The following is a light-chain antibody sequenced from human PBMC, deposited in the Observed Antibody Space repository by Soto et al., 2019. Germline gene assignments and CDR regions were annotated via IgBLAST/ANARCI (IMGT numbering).Light chain of an antibody. J-gene: IGKJ3*01. CDR1: QGIGIL. CDR2: AAS. Sequence: DIQMTQSPSSLSASVGDRVTVTCRARQGIGILLGWYQHKPGKAPKRLIYAASSLESGVPSRFSGSGSGTEFTLTISSLQPEDFATYYCLQHNSYPFTFGPGTKVDIK. CDR3: LQHNSYPFT. V-gene: IGKV1-17*01.